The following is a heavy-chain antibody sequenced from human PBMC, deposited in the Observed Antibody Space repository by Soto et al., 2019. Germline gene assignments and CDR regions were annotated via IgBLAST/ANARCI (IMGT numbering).Heavy chain of an antibody. Sequence: QLQLQESRPGLVKPSETLSLTCTVSGGSISSSSYYWGWIRQPPGKGLEWIGSIYYSGSTYYNPSLKSRVTISVDTCNTPCSLNLSSVTAADTAVYYGARQPDINYEGSGSYDPAGPFDYWGRGTLVTVSS. D-gene: IGHD3-10*01. CDR1: GGSISSSSYY. V-gene: IGHV4-39*01. CDR3: ARQPDINYEGSGSYDPAGPFDY. J-gene: IGHJ4*02. CDR2: IYYSGST.